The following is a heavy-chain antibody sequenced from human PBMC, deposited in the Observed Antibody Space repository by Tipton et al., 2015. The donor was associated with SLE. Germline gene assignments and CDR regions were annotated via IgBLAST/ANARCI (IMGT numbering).Heavy chain of an antibody. D-gene: IGHD2-15*01. CDR1: GFTFSSYE. Sequence: LSCAASGFTFSSYEMNWVRQAPGKGLEWIGSTNYDSGSTHYNPSLMSRVTISVDTSKNQLSLKLRSVTAADTAVYYCARAEGSWDAFDIWGQGTMVTVSS. J-gene: IGHJ3*02. CDR3: ARAEGSWDAFDI. CDR2: TNYDSGST. V-gene: IGHV4-59*01.